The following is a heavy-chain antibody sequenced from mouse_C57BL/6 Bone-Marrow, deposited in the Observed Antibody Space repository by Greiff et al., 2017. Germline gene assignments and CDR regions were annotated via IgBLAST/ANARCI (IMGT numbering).Heavy chain of an antibody. CDR2: ISSGGSYT. J-gene: IGHJ2*01. CDR3: AREGDYFDY. Sequence: EVHLLESGGDLVKPGGSLKLSCAASGFTFSSYGMSWVRQTPDKRLEWVATISSGGSYTYYPDSVKGRFTISRDNAKNTLYLQMSSLKSEDTAMYYCAREGDYFDYWGQGTTLTVSS. V-gene: IGHV5-6*01. CDR1: GFTFSSYG.